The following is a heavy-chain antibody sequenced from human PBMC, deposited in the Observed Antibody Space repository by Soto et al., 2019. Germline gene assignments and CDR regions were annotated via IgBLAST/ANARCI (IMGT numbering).Heavy chain of an antibody. D-gene: IGHD2-15*01. CDR1: GFTFSSYA. CDR3: AKDYLDIVVVVAAGCFDY. J-gene: IGHJ4*02. V-gene: IGHV3-23*01. CDR2: ISGSGGST. Sequence: GASLRLSCAASGFTFSSYAMSWVRQAPGKGLEWVSAISGSGGSTYYADSVKGRFTISRDNSKNTLYLQMNSLRAEDTAVYYCAKDYLDIVVVVAAGCFDYWGQGTLVTVSS.